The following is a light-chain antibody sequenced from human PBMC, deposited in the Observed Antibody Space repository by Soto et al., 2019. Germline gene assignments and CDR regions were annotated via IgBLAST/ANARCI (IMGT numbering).Light chain of an antibody. J-gene: IGKJ1*01. CDR3: HQRQSWPRT. CDR1: QSVGSW. V-gene: IGKV1-5*01. CDR2: DAS. Sequence: DIQMTQYPSTLSASVGDRVTITCRASQSVGSWLAWYQQKPGRAPQFLIYDASSLESGVPSRFSASGSGTDFTLTISDVQPEDFALYYCHQRQSWPRTFGQGTKVDI.